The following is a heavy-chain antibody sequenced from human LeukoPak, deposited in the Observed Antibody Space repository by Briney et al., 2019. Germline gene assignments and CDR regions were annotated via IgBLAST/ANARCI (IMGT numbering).Heavy chain of an antibody. D-gene: IGHD6-19*01. CDR3: ARDQPSPYSSGWGPFDY. V-gene: IGHV3-30*04. Sequence: GRSLRLSCAASGFTFSSYAMHWVRQAPGKGLEWVAVISYDGSNKYYADSVKGRFTISRGNSKNTLYLQMNSLRAEDTVVYYCARDQPSPYSSGWGPFDYWGQGTLVTVSS. CDR1: GFTFSSYA. J-gene: IGHJ4*02. CDR2: ISYDGSNK.